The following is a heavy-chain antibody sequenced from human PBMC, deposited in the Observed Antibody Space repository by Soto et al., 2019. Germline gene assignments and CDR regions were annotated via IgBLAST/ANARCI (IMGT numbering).Heavy chain of an antibody. CDR2: ISSSSSTI. D-gene: IGHD2-2*01. CDR1: GFTFSSYS. CDR3: ARGEGYCSSTSCYGDYFDY. J-gene: IGHJ4*02. V-gene: IGHV3-48*01. Sequence: GGSLRLSCAASGFTFSSYSMNWVRQAPGKGLEWVSYISSSSSTINYADSVKGRFTISRDNGKNSMYLQMNSLRAEETAGYYGARGEGYCSSTSCYGDYFDYWGQGTLVTVSS.